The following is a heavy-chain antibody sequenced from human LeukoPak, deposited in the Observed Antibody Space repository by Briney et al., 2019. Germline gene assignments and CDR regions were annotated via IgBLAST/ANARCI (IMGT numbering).Heavy chain of an antibody. Sequence: ASVKVSCKASGYTFTSYGISWVRQAPGQGLEWMGCISAYNGNTNYAQTLQGRVTMTTDTSTSTAYMELRSLRSDDTAVYYCARDTPQYYYDSSGYYYGRSFDYWGQGTLVTVSS. V-gene: IGHV1-18*01. J-gene: IGHJ4*02. CDR3: ARDTPQYYYDSSGYYYGRSFDY. D-gene: IGHD3-22*01. CDR1: GYTFTSYG. CDR2: ISAYNGNT.